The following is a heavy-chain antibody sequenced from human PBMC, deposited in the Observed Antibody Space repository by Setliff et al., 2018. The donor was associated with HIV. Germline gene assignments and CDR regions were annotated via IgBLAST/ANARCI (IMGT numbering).Heavy chain of an antibody. D-gene: IGHD3-3*01. V-gene: IGHV4-38-2*01. CDR3: ATGIDNFWSGYVN. Sequence: ETLSLTCDVSGYSISSGYYWGWIQQSPGKGLEWIATIYHTGSTYYNPSLKSRVTISGDTSKNVFSLKLTSVTPADTAVYYCATGIDNFWSGYVNWGQGTLVTVSS. J-gene: IGHJ4*02. CDR1: GYSISSGYY. CDR2: IYHTGST.